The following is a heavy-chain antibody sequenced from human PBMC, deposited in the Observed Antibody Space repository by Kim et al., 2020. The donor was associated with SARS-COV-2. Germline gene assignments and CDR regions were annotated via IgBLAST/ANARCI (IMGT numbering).Heavy chain of an antibody. CDR3: ARDRSAGFFRS. D-gene: IGHD6-13*01. V-gene: IGHV3-21*01. Sequence: ICYADSVQGRFTNTRDNAKSSLYLQMNSLRADDTAVYYCARDRSAGFFRSWGQGTLVTVSS. CDR2: I. J-gene: IGHJ4*02.